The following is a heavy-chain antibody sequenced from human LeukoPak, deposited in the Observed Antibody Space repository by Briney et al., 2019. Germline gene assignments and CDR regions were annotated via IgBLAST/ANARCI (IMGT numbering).Heavy chain of an antibody. Sequence: SETLSLTCAVYGGSFSGYYWSWIRQPPGKGLEWIGEINHSGSTNYNPSLKSRVTISVDTSKNQFSLKLSSVTAADTAVYYCARRQLSYYDILTGYYTAHFDYWGQGTLVTVSS. V-gene: IGHV4-34*01. CDR3: ARRQLSYYDILTGYYTAHFDY. D-gene: IGHD3-9*01. J-gene: IGHJ4*02. CDR2: INHSGST. CDR1: GGSFSGYY.